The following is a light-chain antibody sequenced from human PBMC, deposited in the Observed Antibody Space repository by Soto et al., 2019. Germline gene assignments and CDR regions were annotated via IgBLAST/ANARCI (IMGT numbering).Light chain of an antibody. Sequence: QSALTQPRSVSGPPGQSVSISCSGTSSDVGTYNYVSWYQQHPGKAPKLMIYDVSKRPSGVPDRFSGSKSGNTASLTISGLQAEDEADYYCCSYAGSITYVFGTGTKLTVL. J-gene: IGLJ1*01. CDR1: SSDVGTYNY. CDR3: CSYAGSITYV. CDR2: DVS. V-gene: IGLV2-11*01.